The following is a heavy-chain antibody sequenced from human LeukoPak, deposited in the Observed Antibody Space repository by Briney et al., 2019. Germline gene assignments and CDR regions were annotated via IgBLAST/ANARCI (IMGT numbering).Heavy chain of an antibody. CDR2: IYSGTTT. CDR3: VRVASRAFDY. J-gene: IGHJ4*02. CDR1: GFIFISYG. V-gene: IGHV3-66*01. Sequence: GRSLRLSCAASGFIFISYGMHWVRQAPGKGLEWVSIIYSGTTTYYADSVKGRFTISRDNSKNTLYLQMSSLRAEDTAVYYCVRVASRAFDYWGQGTLVTVSS.